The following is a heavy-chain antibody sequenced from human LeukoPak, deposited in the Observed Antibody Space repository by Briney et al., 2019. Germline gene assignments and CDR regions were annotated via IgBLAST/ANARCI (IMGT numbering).Heavy chain of an antibody. D-gene: IGHD5-18*01. CDR3: SRGPIQLWVHNGVDV. CDR2: IRSKAYRGTT. V-gene: IGHV3-49*04. CDR1: GFTFGDHA. Sequence: GGSLRLSCTPSGFTFGDHAMTWGRQAPGKGLEWVGFIRSKAYRGTTEYAASVKGRFTISRDDSKSVVYLQMNSLKSEDTAVYYCSRGPIQLWVHNGVDVWGQGTTVTVSS. J-gene: IGHJ6*02.